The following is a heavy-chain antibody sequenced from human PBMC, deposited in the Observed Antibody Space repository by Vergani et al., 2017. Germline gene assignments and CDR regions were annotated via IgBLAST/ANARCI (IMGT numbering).Heavy chain of an antibody. J-gene: IGHJ6*02. CDR1: GYTFTSYD. Sequence: QVQLVQSGAEVKKPGASVKVSCKASGYTFTSYDINWVRQATGQGLEWMGWMNPNSGNTGYAQKFQGRVTMTRNTSISTAYMELSSLRSEDTAVYYCARENVVLVYAKRYYYYGMDVWGQGTTVTVSS. CDR3: ARENVVLVYAKRYYYYGMDV. V-gene: IGHV1-8*01. CDR2: MNPNSGNT. D-gene: IGHD2-8*01.